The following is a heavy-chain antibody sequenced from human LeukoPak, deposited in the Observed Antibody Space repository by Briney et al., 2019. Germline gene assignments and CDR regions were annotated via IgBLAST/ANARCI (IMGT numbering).Heavy chain of an antibody. CDR3: ARARNKYGSWYLDL. J-gene: IGHJ2*01. V-gene: IGHV3-74*01. Sequence: GGSLRLSCAASGFTFSIYWMHWVRQVPGKGLVWVSRINSDGSDTNYADSVKGRFTISRDSASNTPYLQMNSLRGEATAVYYCARARNKYGSWYLDLWGRGTLITVSS. CDR2: INSDGSDT. D-gene: IGHD1/OR15-1a*01. CDR1: GFTFSIYW.